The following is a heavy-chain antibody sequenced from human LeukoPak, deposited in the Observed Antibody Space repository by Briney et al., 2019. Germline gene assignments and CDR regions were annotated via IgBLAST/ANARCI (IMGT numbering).Heavy chain of an antibody. CDR2: INPNSGGT. J-gene: IGHJ5*02. CDR3: ARVRNYVASLDP. V-gene: IGHV1-2*02. Sequence: ASVKVSCKASGCTFTIYYMHWVRQAPGQGLEWMGWINPNSGGTNYAQRLQGRVTMTTDTYTSTAYMELRSLRSDDTAVYYCARVRNYVASLDPWGQGTLVTVSS. CDR1: GCTFTIYY. D-gene: IGHD3-16*01.